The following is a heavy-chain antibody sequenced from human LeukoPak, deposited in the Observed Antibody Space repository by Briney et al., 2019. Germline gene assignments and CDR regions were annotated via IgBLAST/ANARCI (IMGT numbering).Heavy chain of an antibody. CDR2: IYSGGST. CDR1: GFTVSSNY. Sequence: GGSLRLSCAASGFTVSSNYMSWVRQAPGKGLEWVSVIYSGGSTYYADSVKGRFTISRDNSKNSLYLQMNSLRAEDTAVYYCARAGVAARPNDYWGQGTLVTVSS. D-gene: IGHD6-6*01. V-gene: IGHV3-66*01. CDR3: ARAGVAARPNDY. J-gene: IGHJ4*02.